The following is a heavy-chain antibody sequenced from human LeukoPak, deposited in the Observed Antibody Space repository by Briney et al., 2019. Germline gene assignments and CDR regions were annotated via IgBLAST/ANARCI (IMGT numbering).Heavy chain of an antibody. Sequence: KPSETLSLTCAVYGGSFSGYYWSWIRQPPGKGLEWIGEINHSGSTNYNPPLKSRVTISVDTSKNQFSLKLSSVTAADTAVYYCARSTYYDFWSGYSRDYFDYWGQGTLVTVSS. CDR1: GGSFSGYY. CDR3: ARSTYYDFWSGYSRDYFDY. CDR2: INHSGST. V-gene: IGHV4-34*01. J-gene: IGHJ4*02. D-gene: IGHD3-3*01.